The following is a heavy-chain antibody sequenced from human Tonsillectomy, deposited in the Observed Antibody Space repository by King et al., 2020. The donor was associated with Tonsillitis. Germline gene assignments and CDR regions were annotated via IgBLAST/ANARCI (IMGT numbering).Heavy chain of an antibody. V-gene: IGHV4-38-2*02. Sequence: QLQESGPGLVKPSETLSLTCSVSGDSSSSRYLWVWIRQPPGKGLECIGTRYDRGDTNYNPSLKSRVIMSVETSKEQLSLKLSSVTAADTAVYYCARNDYDGSGNFYWGQGTLVTVSS. CDR1: GDSSSSRYL. D-gene: IGHD3-22*01. CDR3: ARNDYDGSGNFY. CDR2: RYDRGDT. J-gene: IGHJ4*02.